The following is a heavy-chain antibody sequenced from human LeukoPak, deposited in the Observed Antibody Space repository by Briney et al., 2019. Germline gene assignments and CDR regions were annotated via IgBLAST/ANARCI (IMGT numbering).Heavy chain of an antibody. CDR3: AKVATSSHPFDF. V-gene: IGHV3-23*01. CDR1: GFTFSSYA. CDR2: ISGSGGST. J-gene: IGHJ4*02. Sequence: GRSLRLSCAPSGFTFSSYAMSWVRHAPRKGQEWVSAISGSGGSTYYADSVKGRFTISRDNSKNTLYLQMNSLRPEDTAVYYCAKVATSSHPFDFWGQGTLVTVSS.